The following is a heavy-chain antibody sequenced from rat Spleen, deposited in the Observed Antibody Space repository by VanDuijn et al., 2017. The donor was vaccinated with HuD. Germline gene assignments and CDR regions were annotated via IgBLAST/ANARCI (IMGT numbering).Heavy chain of an antibody. D-gene: IGHD4-3*01. CDR3: ARHRAGYGVMDA. V-gene: IGHV5-7*01. J-gene: IGHJ4*01. CDR1: GFSFSDYN. Sequence: EVQLVESGGGLVQPGRSLKLSCAASGFSFSDYNMAWVRQAPKKGLEWVATISYDGSSTYYRDPVKGRFTISRDNAKSTLYLQMDSLRSEDTATYYCARHRAGYGVMDAWGQGASVTVSS. CDR2: ISYDGSST.